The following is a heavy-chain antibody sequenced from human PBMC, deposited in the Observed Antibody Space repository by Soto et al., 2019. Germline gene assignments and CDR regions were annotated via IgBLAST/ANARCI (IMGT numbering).Heavy chain of an antibody. CDR1: GFTFSSYA. CDR2: ISGSGGST. J-gene: IGHJ4*02. D-gene: IGHD5-18*01. CDR3: AKDRGTAIVSNFDY. V-gene: IGHV3-23*01. Sequence: GGSLRLSCAASGFTFSSYAMSWVRRAPGKGLEWVSAISGSGGSTYYADSVKGRFTISRDNSKNTLYLQMNSLRAEDTAVYYSAKDRGTAIVSNFDYWGQGTLVTVYS.